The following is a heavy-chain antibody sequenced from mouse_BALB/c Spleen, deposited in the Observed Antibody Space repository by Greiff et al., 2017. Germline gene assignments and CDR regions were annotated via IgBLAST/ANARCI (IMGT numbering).Heavy chain of an antibody. Sequence: QVQLKESGAELVKPGASVKLSCKASGYTFTSYYMYWVKQRPGQGLEWIGEINPSNGGTNFNEKFKSKATLTVDKSSSTAYMQLSSLTSEDSAVYYCTRSDDGYFPWFAYWGQGTLVTVSA. CDR1: GYTFTSYY. J-gene: IGHJ3*01. D-gene: IGHD2-3*01. CDR2: INPSNGGT. V-gene: IGHV1S81*02. CDR3: TRSDDGYFPWFAY.